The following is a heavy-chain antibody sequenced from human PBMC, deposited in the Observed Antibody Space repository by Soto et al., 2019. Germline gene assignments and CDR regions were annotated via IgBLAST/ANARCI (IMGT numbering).Heavy chain of an antibody. CDR2: INHSGST. CDR3: ARGALDIVATRGRNYYYYYGMDV. Sequence: PSETLSLTCAVYGGSFSGYYWSWIRQPPGEGLEWIGEINHSGSTNYNPSLKSRVTISVDTSKNQFSLKLSSVTAADTAVYYCARGALDIVATRGRNYYYYYGMDVWGQGTTVTVSS. V-gene: IGHV4-34*01. D-gene: IGHD5-12*01. J-gene: IGHJ6*02. CDR1: GGSFSGYY.